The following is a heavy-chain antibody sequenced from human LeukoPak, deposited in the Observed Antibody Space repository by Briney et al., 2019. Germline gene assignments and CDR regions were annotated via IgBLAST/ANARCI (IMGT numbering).Heavy chain of an antibody. D-gene: IGHD2-2*02. CDR2: IIPIFGTA. Sequence: ASVKVSCKASGGTFSSYAISRVRQAPGQGLEWMGGIIPIFGTANYAQKFQGRVTITTDESTSTAYMELSSLRSEDTAVYYCARGGYCSSTSCYTPPYNWFDPWGQGTLVTVSS. CDR3: ARGGYCSSTSCYTPPYNWFDP. V-gene: IGHV1-69*05. J-gene: IGHJ5*02. CDR1: GGTFSSYA.